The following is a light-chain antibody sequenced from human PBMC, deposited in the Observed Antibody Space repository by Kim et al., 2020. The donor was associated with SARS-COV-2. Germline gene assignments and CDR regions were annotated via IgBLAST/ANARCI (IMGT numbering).Light chain of an antibody. Sequence: EAPGERATPACRASQSVSSNLDWYQQKPGQAPRLLIYGASTRATGIPARFSGSGSGTEFTLTISSLESEDFAIYYCQQYNYWPRTFGQGTKVDIK. J-gene: IGKJ1*01. CDR2: GAS. V-gene: IGKV3-15*01. CDR1: QSVSSN. CDR3: QQYNYWPRT.